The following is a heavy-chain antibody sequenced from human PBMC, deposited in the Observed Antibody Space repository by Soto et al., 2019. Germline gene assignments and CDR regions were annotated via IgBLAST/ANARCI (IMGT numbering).Heavy chain of an antibody. CDR2: IIPIFGTA. J-gene: IGHJ6*02. CDR3: ARHGMQGSYYYGIDV. CDR1: GGTFSSYA. V-gene: IGHV1-69*13. D-gene: IGHD1-1*01. Sequence: VASVKVSCKASGGTFSSYAISWVRQAPGQGLEWMGGIIPIFGTANYAQKFQGRVTITADESTNTAYMELSSLRSEDTAVYYCARHGMQGSYYYGIDVWGQGTTVTVSS.